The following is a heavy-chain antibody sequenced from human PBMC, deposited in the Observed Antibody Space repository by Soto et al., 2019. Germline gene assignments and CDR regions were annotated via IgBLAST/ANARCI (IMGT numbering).Heavy chain of an antibody. Sequence: QVQLVESGGGVVQPGGSLRLSCAASGFTFGRHGMHWVRQAPGKGLEWVAVIGSDGVRDSYGDSVKGRFTISRDNGQNTLYLQMNSLRDEDTAVYYCARDDDYPDTGLDYWGQGTLVTVSS. V-gene: IGHV3-33*01. D-gene: IGHD4-17*01. J-gene: IGHJ4*02. CDR1: GFTFGRHG. CDR2: IGSDGVRD. CDR3: ARDDDYPDTGLDY.